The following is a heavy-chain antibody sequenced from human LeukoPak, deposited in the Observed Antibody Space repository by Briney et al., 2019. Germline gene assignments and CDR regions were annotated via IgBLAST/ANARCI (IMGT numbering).Heavy chain of an antibody. V-gene: IGHV3-23*01. CDR2: ISGSYGSA. CDR1: GFTFINYA. CDR3: AKDHGYSSSWYAVDY. J-gene: IGHJ4*02. Sequence: GGSLRLSCAASGFTFINYAMAWVRQAPGKGLEWVSTISGSYGSADYADSVKGRFTISRDNSKNMLYLQMNSLRAEDTAVYYCAKDHGYSSSWYAVDYWGQGTLVTVSS. D-gene: IGHD6-13*01.